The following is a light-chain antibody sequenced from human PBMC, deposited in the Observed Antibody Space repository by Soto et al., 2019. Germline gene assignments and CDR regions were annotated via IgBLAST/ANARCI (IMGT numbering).Light chain of an antibody. CDR2: GAT. J-gene: IGKJ5*01. Sequence: DVQVTQSPSFVSASVGDRVTITCRASQGIGTWLAWYQVKPGKAPNLLIYGATNLQSGVPSRFSGSGLGTHFTLTIFNLQPEDCATYYCQQTNSFPITFGQGTRLDI. V-gene: IGKV1D-12*01. CDR3: QQTNSFPIT. CDR1: QGIGTW.